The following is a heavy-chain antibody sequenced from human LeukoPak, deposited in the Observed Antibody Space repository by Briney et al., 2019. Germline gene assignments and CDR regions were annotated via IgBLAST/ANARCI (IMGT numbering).Heavy chain of an antibody. Sequence: SETLSLTCAVYGGSFSGYYWSWICQPPGKGLEWIGEINHSGSTNYNPSLKSRVTISVDTSKNQFSLKLSSVTAADTAVYYCARDPTPGIAAYWGQGTLVTVSS. CDR2: INHSGST. V-gene: IGHV4-34*01. J-gene: IGHJ4*02. D-gene: IGHD6-13*01. CDR3: ARDPTPGIAAY. CDR1: GGSFSGYY.